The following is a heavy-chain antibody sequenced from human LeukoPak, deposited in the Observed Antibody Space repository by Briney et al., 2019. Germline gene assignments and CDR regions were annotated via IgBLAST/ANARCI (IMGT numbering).Heavy chain of an antibody. V-gene: IGHV4-30-4*01. J-gene: IGHJ4*02. CDR1: GGSISSSSYY. Sequence: SETLSLTCTVSGGSISSSSYYWSWIRQPPGKGLEWIGYIYYSGSTYYNPSLKSRVTISVDTSKNQFSLKLSSVTAADTAVYYCAREGIAVAGTAYWGQGTLVTVSS. CDR3: AREGIAVAGTAY. D-gene: IGHD6-19*01. CDR2: IYYSGST.